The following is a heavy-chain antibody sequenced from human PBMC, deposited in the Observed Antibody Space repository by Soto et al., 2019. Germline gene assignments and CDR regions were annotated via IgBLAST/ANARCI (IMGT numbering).Heavy chain of an antibody. CDR3: ARLFPGNYYGSGSYSGYMGDV. CDR1: GYSFTSYW. Sequence: GESLKISCKGSGYSFTSYWIGWVRQMPGKGLEWMGIIYPGDSDTRYSPSFQGQVTISADKSIRTAYLQWSSLKASDTAMYYWARLFPGNYYGSGSYSGYMGDVGGKGTTVTVSS. D-gene: IGHD3-10*01. CDR2: IYPGDSDT. V-gene: IGHV5-51*01. J-gene: IGHJ6*04.